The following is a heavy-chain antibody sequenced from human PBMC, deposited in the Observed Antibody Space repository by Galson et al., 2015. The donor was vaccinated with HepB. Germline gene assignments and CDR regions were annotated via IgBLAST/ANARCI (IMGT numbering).Heavy chain of an antibody. J-gene: IGHJ6*02. V-gene: IGHV3-21*01. CDR1: GFTFSRFS. Sequence: SLRLSCAASGFTFSRFSMMWIRQALGKGLEWVSSITTSSHIYYADSVKGRFTISRDNAKNSLYLEMNSLRAEDAALYYCVREVDGMDVWGQGTTVTVSS. CDR2: ITTSSHI. D-gene: IGHD1-26*01. CDR3: VREVDGMDV.